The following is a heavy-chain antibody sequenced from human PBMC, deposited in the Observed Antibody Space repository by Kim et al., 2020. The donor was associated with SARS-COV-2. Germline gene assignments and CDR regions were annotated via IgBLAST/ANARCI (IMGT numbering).Heavy chain of an antibody. D-gene: IGHD3-10*01. CDR3: TRRTVLLWFGESYYYGMDV. J-gene: IGHJ6*02. V-gene: IGHV3-49*03. Sequence: GGSLRLSCTASGFTFGDYAMSWFRQAPGKGLEWVGFIRSKAYGGTTEYAASVKGRFTISRDDSKSIAYLQMNSLKTEDTAVYYCTRRTVLLWFGESYYYGMDVWGQGTTVTVSS. CDR1: GFTFGDYA. CDR2: IRSKAYGGTT.